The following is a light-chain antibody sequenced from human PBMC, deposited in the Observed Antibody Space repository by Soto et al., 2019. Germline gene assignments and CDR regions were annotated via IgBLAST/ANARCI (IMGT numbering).Light chain of an antibody. Sequence: DIQMTQSPSTLSASVGDRVTIACRANETITSWLAWYQQRPGKAPNLLIYKTSSLVSGAPSRFSGSGYGTECSLTISSVQPEDSATYYCQQYNRYSWAFGQGTKVEIK. V-gene: IGKV1-5*03. CDR1: ETITSW. J-gene: IGKJ1*01. CDR3: QQYNRYSWA. CDR2: KTS.